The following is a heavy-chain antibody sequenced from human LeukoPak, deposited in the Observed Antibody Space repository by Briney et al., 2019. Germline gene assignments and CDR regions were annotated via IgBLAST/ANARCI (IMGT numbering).Heavy chain of an antibody. D-gene: IGHD1/OR15-1a*01. CDR2: IIPIFGTA. CDR1: GGTFSSYA. CDR3: ARDPGLEQGDAFDI. J-gene: IGHJ3*02. V-gene: IGHV1-69*13. Sequence: AASVKVSCKASGGTFSSYAISWVRQAPGQGLEWMGGIIPIFGTANYAQKFQGRVTITADESTSTAYMELSSLRSEDTAVYYCARDPGLEQGDAFDIWGQGTMVTVSS.